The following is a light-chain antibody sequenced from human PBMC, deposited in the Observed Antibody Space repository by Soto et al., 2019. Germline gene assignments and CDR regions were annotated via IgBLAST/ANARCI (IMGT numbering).Light chain of an antibody. CDR3: PQRSHWPPTS. J-gene: IGKJ5*01. CDR1: QSVSSY. V-gene: IGKV3-11*01. Sequence: VFTTSAAALALAPKKRANLSFRASQSVSSYLAWYQQKPGQAPRLLIYDASNRAAGIPARFSGSGSGTDFTLTISSLEPEDFEVYYCPQRSHWPPTSFGHGTRLE. CDR2: DAS.